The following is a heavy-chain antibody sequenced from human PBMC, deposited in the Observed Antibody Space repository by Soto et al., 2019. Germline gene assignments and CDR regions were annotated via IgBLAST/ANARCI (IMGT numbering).Heavy chain of an antibody. CDR1: GFTFSDYS. V-gene: IGHV3-48*02. Sequence: EVQLVESGGGLVQPGGSLRLSCAASGFTFSDYSMDWVRQAPGKGLEWVSYISSSSSTIYYADSVKGRFTISRDNAQNSLCLQMNSLGDEDTAVYYCARDAGAWGYWGQGTLVTVSS. J-gene: IGHJ4*02. D-gene: IGHD3-16*01. CDR3: ARDAGAWGY. CDR2: ISSSSSTI.